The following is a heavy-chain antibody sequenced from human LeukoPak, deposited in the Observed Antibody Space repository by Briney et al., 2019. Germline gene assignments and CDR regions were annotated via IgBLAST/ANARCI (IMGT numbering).Heavy chain of an antibody. Sequence: ASVKVSCKASGYTFTSYYMHWVRQAPGQGLEWMGIINLSGGSTSYAQKFQGRVTMTRDTSTSTVYMELSSLRSEDTAVYYCARAMTTVPFGYWGQGTLVTVSS. V-gene: IGHV1-46*03. D-gene: IGHD4-11*01. CDR1: GYTFTSYY. CDR3: ARAMTTVPFGY. CDR2: INLSGGST. J-gene: IGHJ4*02.